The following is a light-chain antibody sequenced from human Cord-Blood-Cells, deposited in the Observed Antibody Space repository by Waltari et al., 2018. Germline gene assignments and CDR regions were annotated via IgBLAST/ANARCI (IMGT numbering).Light chain of an antibody. Sequence: QSALTQPRSVSGSPGQSVTISCTGTSSDVGGYNYVSWYQQHPGKAPKLMIYDVSKRPSGVPVRFSVSKSCNTASLTISGLQAEDEADYYCCSYAGSYTLVFGGGTKLTVL. CDR2: DVS. J-gene: IGLJ2*01. V-gene: IGLV2-11*01. CDR3: CSYAGSYTLV. CDR1: SSDVGGYNY.